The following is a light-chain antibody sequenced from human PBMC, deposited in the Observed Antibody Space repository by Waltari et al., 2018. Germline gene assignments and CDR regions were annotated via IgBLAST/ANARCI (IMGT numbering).Light chain of an antibody. CDR2: EDT. CDR3: YSTDISGSLWV. J-gene: IGLJ3*02. V-gene: IGLV3-10*01. CDR1: ALPRKY. Sequence: SYELTQPPSVSVSPGQTARIPCSGDALPRKYAYWYQHKSGQAPVLVIYEDTKRPSAIPERFSGSSSGAVATLTISGAQEEDEADYYCYSTDISGSLWVFGGGTKVTVL.